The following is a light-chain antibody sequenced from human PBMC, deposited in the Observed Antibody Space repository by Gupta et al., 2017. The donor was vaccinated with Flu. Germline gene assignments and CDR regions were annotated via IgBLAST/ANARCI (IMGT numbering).Light chain of an antibody. J-gene: IGKJ3*01. CDR3: LQHNTYPFT. CDR2: TVS. V-gene: IGKV1-17*01. CDR1: QGIGSS. Sequence: DIQMTQSPSSLSASAGDRVTITCRASQGIGSSLAWYQQKPGKAPRRLISTVSTLQSGVPSRFSGTGSGTDFTLTINSLQPEDFATYFCLQHNTYPFTFGPGTKVDFK.